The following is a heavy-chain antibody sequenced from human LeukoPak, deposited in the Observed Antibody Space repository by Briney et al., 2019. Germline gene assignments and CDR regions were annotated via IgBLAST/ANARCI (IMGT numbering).Heavy chain of an antibody. Sequence: GGSLRLSCAASGFTFSDYYMSWIRQAPGKGLEWVSYISSSGSTIYYADSVKGRFTISRDNAKNTLYLQMNSLRAEDTAVYYCAREYGYSSGWYFPLDYWGQGTLVTVSS. J-gene: IGHJ4*02. D-gene: IGHD6-13*01. CDR2: ISSSGSTI. CDR3: AREYGYSSGWYFPLDY. CDR1: GFTFSDYY. V-gene: IGHV3-11*01.